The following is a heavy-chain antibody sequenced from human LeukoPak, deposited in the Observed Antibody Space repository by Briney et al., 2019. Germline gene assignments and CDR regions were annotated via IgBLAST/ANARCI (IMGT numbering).Heavy chain of an antibody. CDR3: ARCPYDFWSGYYFDY. J-gene: IGHJ4*02. Sequence: GGSLRLSCAASGFTFSSYGMHWVRQAPGKGLEWVADIWFDGKNEHFADSVKGRFTISRDNSKNTMYLQINSLRAEDTAVYYCARCPYDFWSGYYFDYWGQGTLVTVSS. V-gene: IGHV3-33*01. CDR2: IWFDGKNE. CDR1: GFTFSSYG. D-gene: IGHD3-3*01.